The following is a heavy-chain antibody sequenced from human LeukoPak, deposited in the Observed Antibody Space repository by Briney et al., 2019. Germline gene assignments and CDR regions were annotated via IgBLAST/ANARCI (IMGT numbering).Heavy chain of an antibody. D-gene: IGHD1-26*01. V-gene: IGHV3-11*04. CDR1: AFTFSDYY. Sequence: PGGSLRLSCAASAFTFSDYYMSWIRQAPGKGLEWIAYISSSGSSIQYAESVRGRFTISRDNAKTSLYLQMNSLRAEDTSVYYCARSPQWELPDYWGQGTLVTVSS. J-gene: IGHJ4*02. CDR3: ARSPQWELPDY. CDR2: ISSSGSSI.